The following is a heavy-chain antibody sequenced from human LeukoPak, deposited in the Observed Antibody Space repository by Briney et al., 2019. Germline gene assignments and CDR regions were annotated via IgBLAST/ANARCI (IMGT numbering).Heavy chain of an antibody. J-gene: IGHJ4*02. CDR2: IYYSGST. D-gene: IGHD2-21*01. CDR3: ARASTIGGDFDY. CDR1: GGSISSYY. V-gene: IGHV4-59*01. Sequence: PSETLSLTCTVSGGSISSYYWSWIRQLPGKGLEWIGYIYYSGSTNYNPSLKSRVTISVDTSKNQFSLKLSSVTAADTAVYYCARASTIGGDFDYWGQGTLVTVSS.